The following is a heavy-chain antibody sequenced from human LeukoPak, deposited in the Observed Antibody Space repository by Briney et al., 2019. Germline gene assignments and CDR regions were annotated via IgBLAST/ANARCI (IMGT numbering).Heavy chain of an antibody. J-gene: IGHJ3*02. CDR3: ARGGTWLWRPYSDPFDI. Sequence: AETLCLSCAVVGGSFSGDYWSWIRQPPGKGLEWIGEIHHSGSATYNPSHKSRVTISVDMSKSQFYLNLTSVTAADTAVYYCARGGTWLWRPYSDPFDIWGQGRIVSVSS. D-gene: IGHD6-19*01. CDR2: IHHSGSA. V-gene: IGHV4-34*01. CDR1: GGSFSGDY.